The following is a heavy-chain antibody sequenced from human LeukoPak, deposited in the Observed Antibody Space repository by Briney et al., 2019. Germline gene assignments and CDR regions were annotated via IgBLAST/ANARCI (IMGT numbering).Heavy chain of an antibody. V-gene: IGHV3-7*01. CDR3: ARDFPGYLGYCSGGSCYEAPSDY. Sequence: GGSLRLSCAASGFTFSSYWMSWVRQAPGKGLEWVANIKQDGSEKYYVDSVKGRFTISRDNAKNSLYLQMNSLRAEDTAVYYCARDFPGYLGYCSGGSCYEAPSDYWGQGTLVTVSS. CDR1: GFTFSSYW. CDR2: IKQDGSEK. J-gene: IGHJ4*02. D-gene: IGHD2-15*01.